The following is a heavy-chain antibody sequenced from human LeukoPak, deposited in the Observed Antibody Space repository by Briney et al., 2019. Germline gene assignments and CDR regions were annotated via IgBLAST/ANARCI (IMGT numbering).Heavy chain of an antibody. CDR2: ISSSGSTI. CDR1: GFTFSSYG. CDR3: ARESRFYMDV. Sequence: PGGSLRLSCAASGFTFSSYGMHWVRQAPGKGLEWVSYISSSGSTIYYADSVKGRFTISRDNAKNSLYLQMNSLRAEDTAVYYCARESRFYMDVWGKGTTVTVSS. J-gene: IGHJ6*03. V-gene: IGHV3-48*04.